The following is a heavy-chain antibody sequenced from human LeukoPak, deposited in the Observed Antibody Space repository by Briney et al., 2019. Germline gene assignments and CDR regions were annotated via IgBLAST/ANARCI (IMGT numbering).Heavy chain of an antibody. J-gene: IGHJ4*02. Sequence: ASVKVSCKASGYTFPSYFMHWVRQAPGQGLEWMGIINPTGGSTTYAQKFQGRVTMTRDTSTSTVYMELSSLRSDDTAAYYCARTAARRFDYWGQGTLVTVSS. V-gene: IGHV1-46*01. CDR3: ARTAARRFDY. CDR2: INPTGGST. CDR1: GYTFPSYF. D-gene: IGHD6-6*01.